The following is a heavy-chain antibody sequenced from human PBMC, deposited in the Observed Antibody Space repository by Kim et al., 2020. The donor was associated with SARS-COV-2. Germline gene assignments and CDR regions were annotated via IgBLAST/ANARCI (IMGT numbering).Heavy chain of an antibody. Sequence: GGSLRLSCAASGFTFSSYAMQWVRQAPGKGLESVSAISSDGGSTFYASSVEGRFTIYRDNSKNMLFLQMGSLRVDDMAMYYCARGVREVGWKDYYENSGFFWGQGTLVTVSS. CDR2: ISSDGGST. CDR1: GFTFSSYA. CDR3: ARGVREVGWKDYYENSGFF. D-gene: IGHD3-22*01. J-gene: IGHJ4*02. V-gene: IGHV3-64*01.